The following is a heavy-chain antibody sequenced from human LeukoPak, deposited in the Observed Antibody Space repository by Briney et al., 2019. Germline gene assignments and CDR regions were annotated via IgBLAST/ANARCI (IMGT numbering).Heavy chain of an antibody. CDR1: GFTFSSYW. CDR2: IGGSGAVT. CDR3: AKRGFDSSTWHGLDY. D-gene: IGHD6-13*01. Sequence: GGSLRLSCAASGFTFSSYWMHWVRQAPGKGLEWVSAIGGSGAVTYYADSVKGRFTISRDNSKNTLYLQMNSLKVEDTALYYCAKRGFDSSTWHGLDYWGQGTLVTVSS. J-gene: IGHJ4*02. V-gene: IGHV3-23*01.